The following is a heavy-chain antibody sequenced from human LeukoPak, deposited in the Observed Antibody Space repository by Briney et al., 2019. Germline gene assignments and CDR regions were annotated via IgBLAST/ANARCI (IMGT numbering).Heavy chain of an antibody. CDR2: ITYGGTTI. J-gene: IGHJ4*02. CDR1: GFPFSSFT. V-gene: IGHV3-48*02. CDR3: VMSTGSYPN. D-gene: IGHD1-26*01. Sequence: GGSLRLSCRASGFPFSSFTMNWVRQAPGKGLEWVSFITYGGTTIYYADSVKGRFTISRDDARSSLYLHMTGLKDEDTAIYYCVMSTGSYPNWGQGALVTVSS.